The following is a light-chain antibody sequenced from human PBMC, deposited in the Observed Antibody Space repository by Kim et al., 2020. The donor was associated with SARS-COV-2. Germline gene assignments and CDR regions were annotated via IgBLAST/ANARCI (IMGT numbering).Light chain of an antibody. CDR2: GAS. Sequence: SAYVGYRVTITCRASQGINNYLAWFQQKPGKAPKSLIYGASTLHRGVPSKFSGSGFGTDFTLTISDLQPEDFASYYCQQYNGYPYTFGQGTKLEI. CDR3: QQYNGYPYT. V-gene: IGKV1-16*02. J-gene: IGKJ2*01. CDR1: QGINNY.